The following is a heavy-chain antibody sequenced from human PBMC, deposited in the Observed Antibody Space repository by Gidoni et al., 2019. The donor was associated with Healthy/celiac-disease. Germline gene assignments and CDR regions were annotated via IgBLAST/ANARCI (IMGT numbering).Heavy chain of an antibody. CDR1: TSGGYY. CDR2: IYYSGST. V-gene: IGHV4-31*02. J-gene: IGHJ4*02. Sequence: TSGGYYWSWIRQHPGKGLEWIGYIYYSGSTYCNPSLESRVTISVDASNNQFSLKLNSVTAADTAVYFCARVGAVSQIIDYWGQGTLVTVSS. CDR3: ARVGAVSQIIDY. D-gene: IGHD3-16*01.